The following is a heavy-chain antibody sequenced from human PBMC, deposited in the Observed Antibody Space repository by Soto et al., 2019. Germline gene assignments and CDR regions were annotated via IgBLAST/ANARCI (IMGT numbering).Heavy chain of an antibody. V-gene: IGHV1-69*13. CDR3: ARDPRGYSYGYNWFEP. J-gene: IGHJ5*02. D-gene: IGHD5-18*01. CDR2: IIPIFGTA. CDR1: GGTFSSYA. Sequence: ASVKISCKASGGTFSSYAISWVRQAPGQGLEWMGGIIPIFGTANYAQKFQGRVTITADESTSTAYMELSSLRSEDTAVYYCARDPRGYSYGYNWFEPWGQGTLVTVSS.